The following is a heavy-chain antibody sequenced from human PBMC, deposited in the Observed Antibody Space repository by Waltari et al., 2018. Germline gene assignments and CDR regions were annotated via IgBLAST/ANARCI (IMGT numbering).Heavy chain of an antibody. CDR3: TKAPPRYYYDSRRYYYADENHAFDV. D-gene: IGHD3-22*01. J-gene: IGHJ3*01. V-gene: IGHV3-23*01. Sequence: EGVSTISGSCVRTYYSDYVKGRFTISRDNSKNTLYLQMNSLRAEDTAIYYCTKAPPRYYYDSRRYYYADENHAFDVWGQGTMVTVSS. CDR2: ISGSCVRT.